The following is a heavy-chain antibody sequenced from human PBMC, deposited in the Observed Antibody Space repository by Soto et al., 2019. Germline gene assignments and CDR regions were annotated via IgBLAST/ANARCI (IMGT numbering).Heavy chain of an antibody. J-gene: IGHJ6*02. CDR3: ATALRNNGNDYLYGVDL. D-gene: IGHD1-20*01. CDR1: GFTFSSYA. V-gene: IGHV3-23*01. Sequence: EVQLSESGGGLVQPGGSLRVSCAASGFTFSSYAMTWVRQAPGKGLEWVSAISGSGGSTYYAESVKGRFSISRDNSKNTLYLQMSSLRAEDTAVYYCATALRNNGNDYLYGVDLWGQGTTVTVSS. CDR2: ISGSGGST.